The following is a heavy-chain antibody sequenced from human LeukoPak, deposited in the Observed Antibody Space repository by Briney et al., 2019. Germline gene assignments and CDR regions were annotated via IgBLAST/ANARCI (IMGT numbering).Heavy chain of an antibody. CDR2: IIPILGIA. CDR3: ARAYRGSSRGWFDP. D-gene: IGHD6-13*01. J-gene: IGHJ5*02. V-gene: IGHV1-69*04. CDR1: GGTFSSYA. Sequence: VASVKVSCKASGGTFSSYAISWVRQAPGQGLEWMGRIIPILGIANYAQKFQGRVTITADKSTSTAYMELSSLRSEDTAVYYCARAYRGSSRGWFDPWGQGTLVTVSS.